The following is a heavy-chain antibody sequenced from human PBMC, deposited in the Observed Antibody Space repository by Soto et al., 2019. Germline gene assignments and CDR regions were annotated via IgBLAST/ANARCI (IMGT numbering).Heavy chain of an antibody. Sequence: PGESLKISCQGSGYSFPTYWIGWVRQVPGKGLEWMGIIYPGDSTTRYNPPFQGQVTFSADKSIKTAYLQWSSLKASDTAIYFCAKFRSSGWTNHYYTMDVWGQGTTVTVSS. CDR1: GYSFPTYW. CDR3: AKFRSSGWTNHYYTMDV. V-gene: IGHV5-51*01. D-gene: IGHD6-19*01. CDR2: IYPGDSTT. J-gene: IGHJ6*02.